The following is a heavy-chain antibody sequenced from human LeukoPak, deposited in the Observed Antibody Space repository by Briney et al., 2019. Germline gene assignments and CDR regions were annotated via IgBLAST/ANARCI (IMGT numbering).Heavy chain of an antibody. V-gene: IGHV3-23*01. J-gene: IGHJ4*02. Sequence: GGSLRLSCTASGFTFSNYAMSWGRQAPGKGLECLSANTGSGSSTYYADSVKGRFTISRDNFKNTLYLQMNSLRAEDTAVYYCATSDTLTGYYMGVMFYWGQGTLVTVSS. D-gene: IGHD3-9*01. CDR2: NTGSGSST. CDR3: ATSDTLTGYYMGVMFY. CDR1: GFTFSNYA.